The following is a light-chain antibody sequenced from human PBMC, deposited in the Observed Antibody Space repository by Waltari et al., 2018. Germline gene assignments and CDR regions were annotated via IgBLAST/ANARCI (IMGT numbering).Light chain of an antibody. V-gene: IGKV3-20*01. CDR2: DAS. CDR3: QKYVNLPAT. J-gene: IGKJ1*01. Sequence: EIVLTQSPGTLSLSPGERATLSCRASQRVSKYLAWYQQRPGQAPRLLIYDASIRATGIPDRFSGSGSGTDFSLTISRPEPEDFAVYYCQKYVNLPATFGQGTKVEIK. CDR1: QRVSKY.